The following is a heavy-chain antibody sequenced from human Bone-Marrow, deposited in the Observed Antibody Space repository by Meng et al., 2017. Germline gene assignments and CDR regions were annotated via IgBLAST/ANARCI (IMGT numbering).Heavy chain of an antibody. V-gene: IGHV4-30-4*01. CDR1: GGSISSADYY. D-gene: IGHD2-15*01. CDR2: IYYSGST. CDR3: ARVGACSGGSCYFRLFDY. Sequence: QVQLQEPGPGLVKPSQTLSLTCTVSGGSISSADYYWSWIRQPPGKGLEWIGYIYYSGSTYYNPSLKSRVTISVDTSKNQFSLKMSSVTAADTAVYYCARVGACSGGSCYFRLFDYWGQGTLVTVSS. J-gene: IGHJ4*02.